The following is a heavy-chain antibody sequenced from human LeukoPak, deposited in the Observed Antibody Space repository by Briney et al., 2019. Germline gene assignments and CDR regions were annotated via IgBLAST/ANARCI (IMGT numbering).Heavy chain of an antibody. V-gene: IGHV1-18*04. CDR2: ISAYNGNT. CDR1: GYTFTGYY. CDR3: ARDTGGSYELVPFDY. Sequence: ASVKVSCKASGYTFTGYYMHWVRQAPGHGLEWMGWISAYNGNTNYAQKLQGRVTMTTDTSTSKAYMELRSLRSDDTAVYYCARDTGGSYELVPFDYWGQGTLVTVSS. D-gene: IGHD1-26*01. J-gene: IGHJ4*02.